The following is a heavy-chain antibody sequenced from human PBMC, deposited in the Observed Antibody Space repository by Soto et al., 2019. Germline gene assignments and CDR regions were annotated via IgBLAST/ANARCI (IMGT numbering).Heavy chain of an antibody. V-gene: IGHV1-2*02. J-gene: IGHJ4*02. D-gene: IGHD3-22*01. Sequence: ASVNVSCKASGYIFTVYYFHWVRQSPLQGLEWMGWINPNSGGTTYAQKFQGRVTMTRDTSISTAYMELSRLRSGDTAVFYCARDLDANSGYYYSGAIDYWGQGTLVTVSS. CDR2: INPNSGGT. CDR3: ARDLDANSGYYYSGAIDY. CDR1: GYIFTVYY.